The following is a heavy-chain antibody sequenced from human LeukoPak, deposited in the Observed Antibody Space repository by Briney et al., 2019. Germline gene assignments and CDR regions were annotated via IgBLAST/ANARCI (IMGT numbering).Heavy chain of an antibody. CDR2: TYYRSKWYN. J-gene: IGHJ4*02. V-gene: IGHV6-1*01. Sequence: SQTLSLTCAISGDSVSSNSAAWNWIRQSPSRGFEWLGRTYYRSKWYNDYAESVKSRITINPDTSQNQFSLQLNSVTPEDTAVYYCARAGSNWYYYFDYWGQGTLVTVSS. D-gene: IGHD6-13*01. CDR1: GDSVSSNSAA. CDR3: ARAGSNWYYYFDY.